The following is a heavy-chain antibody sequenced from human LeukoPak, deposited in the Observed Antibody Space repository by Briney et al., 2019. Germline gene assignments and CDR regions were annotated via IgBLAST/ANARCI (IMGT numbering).Heavy chain of an antibody. V-gene: IGHV1-18*01. CDR2: ISAYNGNT. Sequence: EASVKVSCKASGYTFTSYGISWVRQAPGQGLEWMGWISAYNGNTNYAQKLQGRVTMTTDTSTSTAYMELRSLTSDDTAVYYCARDQGWCSGGSCYGVYWGQGTLVTVSS. J-gene: IGHJ4*02. CDR1: GYTFTSYG. D-gene: IGHD2-15*01. CDR3: ARDQGWCSGGSCYGVY.